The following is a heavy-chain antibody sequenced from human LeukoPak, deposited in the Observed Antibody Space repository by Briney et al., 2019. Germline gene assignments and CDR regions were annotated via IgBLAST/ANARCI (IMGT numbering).Heavy chain of an antibody. CDR1: GFTFSSYE. CDR2: ISSSGSTI. J-gene: IGHJ4*02. Sequence: GGSLRLSCAASGFTFSSYEMNWVRQAPGKGLEWVLYISSSGSTIYYADSVKGRFTISRDNAKNSLYLQMNSLRAEDTAVYYRARGVYYYDSSGYSLFDYWGQGTLVTVSS. CDR3: ARGVYYYDSSGYSLFDY. D-gene: IGHD3-22*01. V-gene: IGHV3-48*03.